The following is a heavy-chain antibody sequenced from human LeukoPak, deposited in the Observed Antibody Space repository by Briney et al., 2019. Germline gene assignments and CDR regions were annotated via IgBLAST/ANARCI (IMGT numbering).Heavy chain of an antibody. CDR1: GYSTCSGYY. V-gene: IGHV4-59*08. D-gene: IGHD6-19*01. J-gene: IGHJ5*02. CDR2: IYYIGRT. CDR3: ARHLLRRYSSGWYSVKTSNWFDP. Sequence: PGTPSLTCTVSGYSTCSGYYWTWFGQPPGKALEWIAYIYYIGRTNSNPSLKSRVTISVDTSKNQFSLKLSSVTAADTAVYYCARHLLRRYSSGWYSVKTSNWFDPWGQGTLVTVSS.